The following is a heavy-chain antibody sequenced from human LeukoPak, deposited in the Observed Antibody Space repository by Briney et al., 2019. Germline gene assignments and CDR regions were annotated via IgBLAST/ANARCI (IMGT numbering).Heavy chain of an antibody. CDR3: ARASIEGYCSRTSCYVWLDP. CDR1: GASVSNYY. V-gene: IGHV4-4*07. Sequence: PSETLSLTCTVFGASVSNYYWSWIRQPAGKGLEWIGHIFGSESTNCNPSLKSRLTMSVDTSKNQLSLKLNSVTAAETAVYYCARASIEGYCSRTSCYVWLDPWGQGTLVTVSS. J-gene: IGHJ5*02. CDR2: IFGSEST. D-gene: IGHD2-2*01.